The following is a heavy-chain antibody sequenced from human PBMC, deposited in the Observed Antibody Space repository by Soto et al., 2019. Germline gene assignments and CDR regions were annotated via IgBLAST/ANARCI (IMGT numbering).Heavy chain of an antibody. CDR3: AKDFLNSGWFDY. CDR1: GVTFSSYA. Sequence: PGGSLRLSCAASGVTFSSYAMSWVRQAPGKGLEWVSAISGSGGSTYYADSVKGRFTISRDNSKNTLYLQMNSLRAEDTAVYYCAKDFLNSGWFDYWGQGTLVTVSS. D-gene: IGHD6-19*01. CDR2: ISGSGGST. V-gene: IGHV3-23*01. J-gene: IGHJ4*02.